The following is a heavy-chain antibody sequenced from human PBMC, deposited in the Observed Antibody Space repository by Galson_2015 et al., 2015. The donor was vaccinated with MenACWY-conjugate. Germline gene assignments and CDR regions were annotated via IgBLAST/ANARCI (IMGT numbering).Heavy chain of an antibody. D-gene: IGHD3-10*01. Sequence: SETLSLTCTVSGGSISRPYWSWIRQPPGQGLEWIGYMYYTGSSNYNPSLKSRVTISLGTPKNQFSLKLSSVTAADTAVYYCARGVAMVRGVITPPHVDCWGQGIMVIVSS. V-gene: IGHV4-59*11. CDR1: GGSISRPY. CDR3: ARGVAMVRGVITPPHVDC. CDR2: MYYTGSS. J-gene: IGHJ4*02.